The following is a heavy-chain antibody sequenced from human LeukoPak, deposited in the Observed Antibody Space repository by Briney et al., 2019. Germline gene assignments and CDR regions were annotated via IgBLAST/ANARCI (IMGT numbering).Heavy chain of an antibody. CDR2: IYYSGST. Sequence: SETLSLTCTVSGGSISSYYWSWIRQPPGKGLEWIGYIYYSGSTNYNPSLKSRVTISVDTSKNQFSLKLSSVTAADTAVYYRARERYGDQTFDYWGHGTLVTVSS. D-gene: IGHD4-17*01. CDR3: ARERYGDQTFDY. J-gene: IGHJ4*01. V-gene: IGHV4-59*01. CDR1: GGSISSYY.